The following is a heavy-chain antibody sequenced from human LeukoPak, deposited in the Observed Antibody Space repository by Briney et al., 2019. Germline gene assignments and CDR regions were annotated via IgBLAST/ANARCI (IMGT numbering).Heavy chain of an antibody. CDR1: GYTFTSYY. V-gene: IGHV1-46*01. CDR2: INPSGGST. CDR3: AAALYIGQLLSAFDF. D-gene: IGHD3-10*01. J-gene: IGHJ4*02. Sequence: ASVKVSCKASGYTFTSYYMHWVRQAPGQGLEWMGIINPSGGSTSYAQKFQGRVTMTRDTSTSTVYMELSSLRSEDTAVYYCAAALYIGQLLSAFDFWGQGTPVIVSS.